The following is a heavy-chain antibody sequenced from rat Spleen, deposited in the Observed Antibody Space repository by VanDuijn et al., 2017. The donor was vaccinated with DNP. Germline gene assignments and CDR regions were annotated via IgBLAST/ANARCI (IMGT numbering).Heavy chain of an antibody. CDR1: GFSLTSYG. Sequence: QVQLKESGPGLVQPSQTLSLTCTVSGFSLTSYGVSWVRQPPGKGLEWMGRIQSGGSTDYNSALKSRLSISRDTSKSQVFLEMNSVQTEDTAMYFCASLWFSSPLYWGQGVMVTVSS. V-gene: IGHV2-1*01. D-gene: IGHD1-2*01. J-gene: IGHJ2*01. CDR2: IQSGGST. CDR3: ASLWFSSPLY.